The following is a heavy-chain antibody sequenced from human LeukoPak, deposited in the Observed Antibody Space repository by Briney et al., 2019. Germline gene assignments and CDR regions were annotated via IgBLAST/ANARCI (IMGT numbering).Heavy chain of an antibody. CDR2: IYSSGSN. D-gene: IGHD5-12*01. V-gene: IGHV4-61*02. CDR1: GGSISSSSYF. CDR3: AREPTSGREPTSGRPLDY. J-gene: IGHJ4*02. Sequence: PSETLSLTCTVSGGSISSSSYFWSWIRQPAGKGLEWIGRIYSSGSNNYNPSLKSRVTMSLDTSKNHLSLNLGSVTAADTAVYYCAREPTSGREPTSGRPLDYWGQGTLVTVSS.